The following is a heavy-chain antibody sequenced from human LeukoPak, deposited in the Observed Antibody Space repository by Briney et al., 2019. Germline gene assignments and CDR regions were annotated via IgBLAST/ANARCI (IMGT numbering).Heavy chain of an antibody. V-gene: IGHV5-51*01. CDR1: GYTFTNYW. CDR3: ARHTSGSYHAPFDY. J-gene: IGHJ4*02. Sequence: GESLKISCKGSGYTFTNYWIGWVRQMPGKGLEWMGIIYPGDSDTRYSPSFQGQVTISADKSIRTAYPQWNSLKASDTAMYYCARHTSGSYHAPFDYWGQGTLVTVSS. CDR2: IYPGDSDT. D-gene: IGHD1-26*01.